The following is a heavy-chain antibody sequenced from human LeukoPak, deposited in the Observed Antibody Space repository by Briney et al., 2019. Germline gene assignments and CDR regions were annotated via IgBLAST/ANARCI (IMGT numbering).Heavy chain of an antibody. D-gene: IGHD6-19*01. CDR3: NTLYSSGWSVDY. Sequence: GPLHLSCAASGFTSSNALMSWVRQAPGKGLEWVGRIKSKTDGGTTDYAAPVKGRFTISRDESKNTLYLQMNSLKTEDTAVYYCNTLYSSGWSVDYWGQGTLVTVSS. J-gene: IGHJ4*02. V-gene: IGHV3-15*01. CDR1: GFTSSNAL. CDR2: IKSKTDGGTT.